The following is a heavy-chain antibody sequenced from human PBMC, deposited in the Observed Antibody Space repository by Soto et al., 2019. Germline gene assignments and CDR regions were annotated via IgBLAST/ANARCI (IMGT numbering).Heavy chain of an antibody. CDR3: AKAGYCSGGSCYSAPFDI. J-gene: IGHJ3*02. CDR2: ISSSGRTM. CDR1: GFTFSDYY. Sequence: GGSLRLSCAAPGFTFSDYYMSWIRQAPGKGLEWISYISSSGRTMYYADSVKGRFTISRDNAKNSLSLQMNSLRVEDTAMYYCAKAGYCSGGSCYSAPFDIWGQGTMVTGSS. V-gene: IGHV3-11*01. D-gene: IGHD2-15*01.